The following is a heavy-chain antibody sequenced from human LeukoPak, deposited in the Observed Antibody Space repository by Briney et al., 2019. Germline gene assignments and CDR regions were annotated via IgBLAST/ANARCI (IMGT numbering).Heavy chain of an antibody. D-gene: IGHD6-13*01. CDR1: GVSIRSYY. CDR2: IHNTGST. V-gene: IGHV4-59*08. CDR3: ARHDYASSWSPGAFDI. Sequence: SDTLSLTCSVSGVSIRSYYWLWIGQPPGKGLEGSGYIHNTGSTTYTPSLKSRVTLSVDTSKNQFSLKMSSLTAAHTALYNSARHDYASSWSPGAFDIWGQGTIATAPS. J-gene: IGHJ3*02.